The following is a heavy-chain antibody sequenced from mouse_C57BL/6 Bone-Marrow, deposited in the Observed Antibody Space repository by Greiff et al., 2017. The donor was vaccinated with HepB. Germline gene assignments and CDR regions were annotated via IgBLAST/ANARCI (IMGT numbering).Heavy chain of an antibody. Sequence: VQLQESDAELVKPGASVKISCKVSGYTFTDHTIHWMKQRPEQGLEWIGYIYPRDGSTKYNEKFKGKATLTADKSSSTAYMQLNSLTSEDSAVYFCAREGLLRTYYYAMDYWGQGTSVTVSS. V-gene: IGHV1-78*01. CDR1: GYTFTDHT. CDR3: AREGLLRTYYYAMDY. D-gene: IGHD2-3*01. CDR2: IYPRDGST. J-gene: IGHJ4*01.